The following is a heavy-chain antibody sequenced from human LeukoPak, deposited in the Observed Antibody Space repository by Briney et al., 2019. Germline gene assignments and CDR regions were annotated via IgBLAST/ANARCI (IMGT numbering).Heavy chain of an antibody. Sequence: GGSLRLSCAASGFTVSSNHMSWVRQAPGKGLKWVSIIYSGGTTYYADSVKGRFTVSRDNSKNSLYLQMNSLRAEDTAVYYCARDADYGGSPDAFDVWGRGTIVTVSS. J-gene: IGHJ3*01. CDR1: GFTVSSNH. CDR3: ARDADYGGSPDAFDV. V-gene: IGHV3-53*01. CDR2: IYSGGTT. D-gene: IGHD4-23*01.